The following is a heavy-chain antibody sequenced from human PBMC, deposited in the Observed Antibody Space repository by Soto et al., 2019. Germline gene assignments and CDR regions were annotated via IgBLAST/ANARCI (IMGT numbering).Heavy chain of an antibody. CDR1: GFTFSTYA. CDR2: ISGSGGRT. V-gene: IGHV3-23*01. D-gene: IGHD3-10*01. CDR3: AKAGDYHGSESYFPLDY. J-gene: IGHJ4*02. Sequence: EVQLLESGGVLLQPGGSLRLSCAASGFTFSTYAMTWVRQAPGKGLEWVSSISGSGGRTYYADSVKGRFTISRDNSKNTLYLQTNSLRAEDTAVYYCAKAGDYHGSESYFPLDYWGQGTLVPVSS.